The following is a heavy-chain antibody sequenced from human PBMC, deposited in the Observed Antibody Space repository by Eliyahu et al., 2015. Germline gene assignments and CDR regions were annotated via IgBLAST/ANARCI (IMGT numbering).Heavy chain of an antibody. J-gene: IGHJ4*02. Sequence: QVQLVESGGGVVQPGRSLRLSCAASGFIFSDXAMHWVRQAPGKGLGWVAIIWYDGSNQYYADSVKGRFTISRDNSKNTVSLQMNSLRGEDTAIYYCARDHDYSGNYLEDWGQGTLVAVSS. CDR1: GFIFSDXA. CDR2: IWYDGSNQ. V-gene: IGHV3-33*01. CDR3: ARDHDYSGNYLED. D-gene: IGHD4-23*01.